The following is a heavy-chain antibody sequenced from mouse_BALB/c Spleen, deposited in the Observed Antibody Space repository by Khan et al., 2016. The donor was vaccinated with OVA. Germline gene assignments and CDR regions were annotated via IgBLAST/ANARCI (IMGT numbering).Heavy chain of an antibody. D-gene: IGHD2-10*01. CDR3: ARAYYGNDYYAMDY. CDR2: ISSGGRYT. V-gene: IGHV5-6*01. J-gene: IGHJ4*01. Sequence: EVELVESGGDLVKPGGSLKVSCAASGFTFSSYGMSWVRQTPDKRLEWVATISSGGRYTYFPDSVKGRFTISRDNAENTLYLQMSSLKSEDTAMYYCARAYYGNDYYAMDYWGQGTSVTVSS. CDR1: GFTFSSYG.